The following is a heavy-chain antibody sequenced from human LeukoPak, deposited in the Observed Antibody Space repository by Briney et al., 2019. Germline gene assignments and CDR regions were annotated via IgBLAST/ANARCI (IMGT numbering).Heavy chain of an antibody. CDR3: ARDDPPYYYGSGSYDWFDP. V-gene: IGHV1-2*02. Sequence: ASVKVSCKASGYTFTGYYMHWVRQAPGQGLEWMGWINPNSGGTNYAQKFQGRVTMTGDTSISTAYMELSRLRSDDTAVYYCARDDPPYYYGSGSYDWFDPWGQGTLVTVSS. J-gene: IGHJ5*02. D-gene: IGHD3-10*01. CDR2: INPNSGGT. CDR1: GYTFTGYY.